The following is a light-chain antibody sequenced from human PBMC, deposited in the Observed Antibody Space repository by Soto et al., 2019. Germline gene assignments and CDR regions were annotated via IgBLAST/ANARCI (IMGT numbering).Light chain of an antibody. CDR1: SSDVGGSSY. V-gene: IGLV2-14*01. J-gene: IGLJ1*01. Sequence: QSALTQPASVSGSPGQSITISCTGTSSDVGGSSYVSWYQQHPGKAPKLMIYEVSNRPSGVSNRFSGSKSGNTASLTISGLQAEDEADYYCSSYTSSSTYVFGTGTKLTVL. CDR2: EVS. CDR3: SSYTSSSTYV.